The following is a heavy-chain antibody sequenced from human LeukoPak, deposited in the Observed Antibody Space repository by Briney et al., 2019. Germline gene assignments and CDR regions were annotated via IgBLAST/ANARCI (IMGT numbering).Heavy chain of an antibody. D-gene: IGHD3-22*01. J-gene: IGHJ4*02. CDR3: ATDPRDITMIALDY. CDR2: FDPEDGET. Sequence: GASAKVSCKVSGYTLTELSMHWVRQAPGKGLEWMGGFDPEDGETIYAQKFQGRVTMTEDTSTDTAYMELSSLRSEDTAVYYCATDPRDITMIALDYWGQGTLVTVSS. CDR1: GYTLTELS. V-gene: IGHV1-24*01.